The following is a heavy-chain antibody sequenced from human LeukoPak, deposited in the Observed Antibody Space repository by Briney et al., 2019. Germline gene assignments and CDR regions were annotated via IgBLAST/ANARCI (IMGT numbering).Heavy chain of an antibody. Sequence: SGPTLVKPTQTLTLTCTFSGFSLSTSGVGVGWIRQPPGKALEWLALIYWNDDKRYSPSLKSRLTITKDTSKNQVVLTMTNMXXXXXXXXXXXHSTVQQLGVNWFDPWGQGTLVTVSS. J-gene: IGHJ5*02. V-gene: IGHV2-5*01. CDR3: XHSTVQQLGVNWFDP. CDR1: GFSLSTSGVG. D-gene: IGHD6-13*01. CDR2: IYWNDDK.